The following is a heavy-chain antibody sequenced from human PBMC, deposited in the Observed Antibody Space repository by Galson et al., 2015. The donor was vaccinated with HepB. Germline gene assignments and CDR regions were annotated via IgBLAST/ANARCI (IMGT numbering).Heavy chain of an antibody. J-gene: IGHJ4*02. D-gene: IGHD6-13*01. CDR3: AKGSSSWFRRSTYYFDY. CDR2: TSGSGGNT. Sequence: SLRLSCAASGFTFSSYAMTWVRQAPGKGLEWVSVTSGSGGNTYYADSVKGRFTSSRDNSRNTLYLQMNSLRAEDTAVYFCAKGSSSWFRRSTYYFDYWGQGTLVTVSS. CDR1: GFTFSSYA. V-gene: IGHV3-23*01.